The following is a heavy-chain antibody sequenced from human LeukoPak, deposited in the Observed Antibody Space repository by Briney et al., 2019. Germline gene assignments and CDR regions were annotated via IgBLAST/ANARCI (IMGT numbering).Heavy chain of an antibody. J-gene: IGHJ3*02. CDR1: GFTFINYV. D-gene: IGHD6-19*01. CDR2: ISGSADKT. CDR3: ARRGGSRGWGAFDI. Sequence: GGSLRLSCAASGFTFINYVMNWVRQAPGKGLEWVSSISGSADKTYDADSVKGRFTISRDNSKNTLSLQMNSLGVEDTAVYYCARRGGSRGWGAFDIWGQGTIVTVSS. V-gene: IGHV3-23*01.